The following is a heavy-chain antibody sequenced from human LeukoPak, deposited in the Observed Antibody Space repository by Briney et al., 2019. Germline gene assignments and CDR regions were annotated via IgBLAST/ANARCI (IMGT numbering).Heavy chain of an antibody. CDR2: IYYSGST. CDR3: ARTRYYYNSRSYGAPYYFDY. Sequence: SETLSLTCAVSGGSISSNSYYWGWIRQPPGKGLEWIGSIYYSGSTYYNPSLKSRATISVDTSKNQFSLKLSSVTAADTAVYYCARTRYYYNSRSYGAPYYFDYWGQGTLVTVSS. D-gene: IGHD3-10*01. J-gene: IGHJ4*02. V-gene: IGHV4-39*01. CDR1: GGSISSNSYY.